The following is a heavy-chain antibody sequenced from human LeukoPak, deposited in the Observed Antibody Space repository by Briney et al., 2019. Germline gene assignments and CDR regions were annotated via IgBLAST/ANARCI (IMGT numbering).Heavy chain of an antibody. D-gene: IGHD6-13*01. CDR2: IYYSGRT. CDR3: ARGLAAAGTYDY. Sequence: SETLSLTCSVSGGSISSSSYYWGWLRQPPGKGLEWIGSIYYSGRTYYNPSLKSRVTISVDTSKNQFSLKLSSVTAADTAVYYCARGLAAAGTYDYWGQGTLVTVSS. V-gene: IGHV4-39*07. CDR1: GGSISSSSYY. J-gene: IGHJ4*02.